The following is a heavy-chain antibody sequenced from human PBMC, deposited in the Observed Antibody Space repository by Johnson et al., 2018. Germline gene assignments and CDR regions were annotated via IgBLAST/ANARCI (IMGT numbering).Heavy chain of an antibody. D-gene: IGHD1-1*01. J-gene: IGHJ3*01. V-gene: IGHV3-30*03. CDR3: AREKGYGAFEG. CDR1: GFTVSSYA. CDR2: ISYDGSNK. Sequence: QVRLVQSGGGVVQPGRSLRLSCAASGFTVSSYAIHWVRQAPGQGLEWVALISYDGSNKYYADSVKGRFTISRDNAKNTRYLQMSSLGPEDTALYYCAREKGYGAFEGWGQGTMVTVSS.